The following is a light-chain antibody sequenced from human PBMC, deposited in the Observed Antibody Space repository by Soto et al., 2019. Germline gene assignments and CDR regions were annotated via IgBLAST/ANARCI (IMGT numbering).Light chain of an antibody. J-gene: IGLJ2*01. CDR2: GNS. V-gene: IGLV1-40*01. CDR3: KSHDRRLSGYVV. Sequence: QSVLTQPPSVSGAPGQRVTISCTGSSSNIGAGYDVHWYQHLPGLAPKLLIYGNSNRPSGVPDRFSGSKSGTSASLAITGLQAEDEAEYYCKSHDRRLSGYVVFGGGPSSPS. CDR1: SSNIGAGYD.